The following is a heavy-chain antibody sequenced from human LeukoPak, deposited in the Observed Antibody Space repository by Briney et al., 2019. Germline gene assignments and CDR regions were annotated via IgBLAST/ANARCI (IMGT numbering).Heavy chain of an antibody. J-gene: IGHJ4*02. CDR3: AKEERYSSGWRD. CDR1: GFTFSDHY. Sequence: GGSLRLSCAASGFTFSDHYMDWVRQAPGKGLEWVSAISGSGGSAYYADSVKGRFTISRDNSKNTLYLQMNSLRAEDTAVYYCAKEERYSSGWRDWGQGTLVTVSS. CDR2: ISGSGGSA. V-gene: IGHV3-23*01. D-gene: IGHD6-19*01.